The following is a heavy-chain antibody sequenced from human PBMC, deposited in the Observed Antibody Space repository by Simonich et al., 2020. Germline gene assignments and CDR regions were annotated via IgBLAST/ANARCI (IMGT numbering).Heavy chain of an antibody. D-gene: IGHD2-2*01. V-gene: IGHV1-2*02. CDR2: INPNRGGT. CDR3: ARDPVVPAAIRNAFDI. J-gene: IGHJ3*02. CDR1: GYTFTGYY. Sequence: QVQLVQSGAEVKKPGASVKVSCKASGYTFTGYYMHWGGQAPGQGLEWMGWINPNRGGTNYAQKFQGRFTMTRDTSISTAYMELSRLRSDDTAVYYCARDPVVPAAIRNAFDIWGQGTMVTVSS.